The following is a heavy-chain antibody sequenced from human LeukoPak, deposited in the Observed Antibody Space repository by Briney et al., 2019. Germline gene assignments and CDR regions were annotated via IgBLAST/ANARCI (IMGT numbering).Heavy chain of an antibody. CDR3: ARASCGVECSYVMNA. CDR2: ISGSGGRT. J-gene: IGHJ6*02. V-gene: IGHV3-23*01. Sequence: PGGSLRLSCAASGFTFSSYGMSWVRQAPGKGLEWVSGISGSGGRTIYADSVKGRFTISRDSSKNTLYLQMSSLRAEDTAIYFCARASCGVECSYVMNAWGQEATVTVSS. CDR1: GFTFSSYG. D-gene: IGHD2-21*01.